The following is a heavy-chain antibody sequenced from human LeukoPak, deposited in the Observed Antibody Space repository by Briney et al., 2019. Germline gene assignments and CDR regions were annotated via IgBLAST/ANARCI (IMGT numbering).Heavy chain of an antibody. J-gene: IGHJ6*03. Sequence: SQTLSLTCAISGDSVSSNSAAWNWIRQSPSRGLEWLGRTYYRSKWYNDYAVSVKSRITINPDTSKNQFSLQLNSVTPEDTAVYYCAREPLTIAVAGNRVYGWYYMDVWGKGTTVTVSS. CDR1: GDSVSSNSAA. CDR3: AREPLTIAVAGNRVYGWYYMDV. D-gene: IGHD6-19*01. CDR2: TYYRSKWYN. V-gene: IGHV6-1*01.